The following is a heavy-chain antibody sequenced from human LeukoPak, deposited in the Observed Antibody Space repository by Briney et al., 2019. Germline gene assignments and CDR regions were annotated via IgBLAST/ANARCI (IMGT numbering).Heavy chain of an antibody. J-gene: IGHJ6*04. Sequence: ASVKVSCKASGYTFTTYDISGVRQARGQGLEWRGWISAYSGNTNYAQKLQGRVTMTTDTSTSTAYMELRSLRSDDTAVYYCARNQYSGSYSPRDGMDVWGKGTTVTVSS. CDR3: ARNQYSGSYSPRDGMDV. D-gene: IGHD1-26*01. V-gene: IGHV1-18*01. CDR2: ISAYSGNT. CDR1: GYTFTTYD.